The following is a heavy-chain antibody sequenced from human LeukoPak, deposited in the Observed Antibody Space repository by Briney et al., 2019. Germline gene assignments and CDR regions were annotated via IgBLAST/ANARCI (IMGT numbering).Heavy chain of an antibody. Sequence: GGSLRLSCAASGFTFNSHGMHWVRQAPGKGLEWVAVIWYDGSNKYYADSVKGRFTISRDNSKNTVYLQMNNLRAEDTAVYYCARGNGYNQGGHFDYWGQGTLVTVSS. CDR1: GFTFNSHG. V-gene: IGHV3-33*01. CDR2: IWYDGSNK. D-gene: IGHD5-24*01. J-gene: IGHJ4*02. CDR3: ARGNGYNQGGHFDY.